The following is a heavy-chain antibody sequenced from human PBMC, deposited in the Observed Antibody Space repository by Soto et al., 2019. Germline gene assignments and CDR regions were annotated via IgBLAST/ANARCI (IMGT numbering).Heavy chain of an antibody. V-gene: IGHV6-1*01. CDR2: TYYRSRWYN. CDR3: ARGLLLKGMHV. J-gene: IGHJ6*02. D-gene: IGHD3-10*01. CDR1: GDSVSTNSDA. Sequence: NPSETLSLTCAISGDSVSTNSDAWNWIRQSPSRGLEWLGRTYYRSRWYNDYAVSVKSRIIINPDTSKNQVSLQLNSVTPEDTAVYYCARGLLLKGMHVWGQGTTVTVSS.